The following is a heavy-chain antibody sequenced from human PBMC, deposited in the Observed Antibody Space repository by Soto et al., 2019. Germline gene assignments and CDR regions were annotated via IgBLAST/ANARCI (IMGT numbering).Heavy chain of an antibody. Sequence: SQTLSLTCAISGDSVSSNSAAWNWIRQSPSRGLEWLGRTYYRSQWYDDYAESVKSRISITPDTSKNQFSLQLNSVTPEDTAVYYCARDSSGYYYRYFDCWGRGSLATV. CDR2: TYYRSQWYD. V-gene: IGHV6-1*01. J-gene: IGHJ4*02. CDR3: ARDSSGYYYRYFDC. CDR1: GDSVSSNSAA. D-gene: IGHD3-22*01.